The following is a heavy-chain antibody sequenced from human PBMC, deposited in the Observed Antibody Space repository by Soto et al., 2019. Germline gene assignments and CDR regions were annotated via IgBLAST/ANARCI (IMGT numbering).Heavy chain of an antibody. Sequence: QVQLQESGPGLVKPSQTLSLTCTVSGDSISSGAYYWSWIRQHPGKGLEWIGYISYSGSTYYNPYLKSRLTISLDTSENQFSLKLPSVPAADTAMYYCARARQSYDSEFDPWGQGTLVTVSS. CDR3: ARARQSYDSEFDP. J-gene: IGHJ5*02. D-gene: IGHD3-22*01. CDR1: GDSISSGAYY. CDR2: ISYSGST. V-gene: IGHV4-31*03.